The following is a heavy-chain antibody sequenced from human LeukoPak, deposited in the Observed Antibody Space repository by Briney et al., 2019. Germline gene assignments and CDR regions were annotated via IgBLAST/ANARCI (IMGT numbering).Heavy chain of an antibody. J-gene: IGHJ6*03. CDR1: EFTFSTYG. CDR3: AKYGEASYYYYYMDV. Sequence: PGGSLRLSCAASEFTFSTYGMSWVRQAPGKGLEWVSAVSSTGGTTYYADSVKGRFTISRDNSKNTLYLQMNSLRAEDTAVYYCAKYGEASYYYYYMDVWGKGTTVTVSS. V-gene: IGHV3-23*01. D-gene: IGHD4-17*01. CDR2: VSSTGGTT.